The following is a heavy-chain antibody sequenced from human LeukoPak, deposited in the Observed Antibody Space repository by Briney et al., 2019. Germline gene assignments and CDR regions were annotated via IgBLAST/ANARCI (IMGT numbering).Heavy chain of an antibody. J-gene: IGHJ4*02. D-gene: IGHD3-22*01. CDR2: ISSSSSTI. CDR1: GFTFSSYS. V-gene: IGHV3-48*01. Sequence: GGSLRLSCAASGFTFSSYSMNWVRQAPGKGLEWVSYISSSSSTIYYADSVKGRFTTSRDNSKNTLYLQMNSLRAEDTAVYYCARGYYDSSGYHEYYFDYWGQGTLVTVSS. CDR3: ARGYYDSSGYHEYYFDY.